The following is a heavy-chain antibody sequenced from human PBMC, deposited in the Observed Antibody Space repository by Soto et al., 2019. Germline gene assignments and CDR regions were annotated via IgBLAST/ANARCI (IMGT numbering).Heavy chain of an antibody. CDR2: IYYSGST. V-gene: IGHV4-31*03. D-gene: IGHD3-22*01. CDR3: ASNRVDYESGFAP. Sequence: SETLSLTCTVSGGSISSGGYYWSWIRQHPGKGLEWIGYIYYSGSTYYNPSLKSRVTISVDTSKNQFSLKLSSVTAADTAVYYCASNRVDYESGFAPWGQGTLVTVSS. CDR1: GGSISSGGYY. J-gene: IGHJ5*02.